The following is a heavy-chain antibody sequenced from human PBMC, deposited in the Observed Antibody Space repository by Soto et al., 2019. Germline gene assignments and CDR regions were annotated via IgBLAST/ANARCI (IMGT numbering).Heavy chain of an antibody. J-gene: IGHJ4*02. Sequence: EVLLVESGGGLVQSGGSLRLSCAASTSTFSRYGMNWVRQAPGKGLEWISFISPSGVTIYYADSVRGRFTISRDNAKNSLFLQMNTLRDDVTAVYYCVRGGTMVATIGDHWGQGTLVTVSS. D-gene: IGHD5-12*01. CDR3: VRGGTMVATIGDH. CDR2: ISPSGVTI. CDR1: TSTFSRYG. V-gene: IGHV3-48*02.